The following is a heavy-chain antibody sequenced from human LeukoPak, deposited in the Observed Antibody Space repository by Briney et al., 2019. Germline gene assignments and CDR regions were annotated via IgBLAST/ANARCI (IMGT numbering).Heavy chain of an antibody. V-gene: IGHV3-33*03. CDR3: TKDRRGPAAGTWYFDS. D-gene: IGHD6-13*01. J-gene: IGHJ4*02. CDR2: IWYDGGNK. Sequence: GGSLRLSCVASGFTFNTYAMHWVRQAPGKGLEWVAIIWYDGGNKYYADSVRGRFTISRDNSKNTVYLQLNSLRAGDTAIYYCTKDRRGPAAGTWYFDSWGQGTLVTVSS. CDR1: GFTFNTYA.